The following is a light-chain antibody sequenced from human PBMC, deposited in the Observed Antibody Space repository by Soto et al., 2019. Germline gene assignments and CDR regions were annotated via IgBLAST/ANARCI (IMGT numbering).Light chain of an antibody. Sequence: QSVLTQPPSVSGAPGQRVTISCTGSSSNIGAGYDVHWYQQRPGTAPKLLIFGNINRPSGVPDRFSGSKSGNTASLTVSGLQAEDEADYYCSSYVGSNTLYVFGTGTKVTVL. J-gene: IGLJ1*01. CDR1: SSNIGAGYD. V-gene: IGLV1-40*01. CDR2: GNI. CDR3: SSYVGSNTLYV.